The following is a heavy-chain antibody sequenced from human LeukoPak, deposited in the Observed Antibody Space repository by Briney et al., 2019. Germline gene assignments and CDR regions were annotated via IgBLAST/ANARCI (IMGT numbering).Heavy chain of an antibody. CDR2: IYYSGST. V-gene: IGHV4-59*11. J-gene: IGHJ5*02. Sequence: PSETLSLTCTVSGGSISSHYWSWIRQPPGNGLEWIGYIYYSGSTNYNPSPKSRVSISVATSKNQFSLKLSSVTAADTAVYYCARAGSWYGNWFDPWGQGTLVTVSS. CDR1: GGSISSHY. D-gene: IGHD6-13*01. CDR3: ARAGSWYGNWFDP.